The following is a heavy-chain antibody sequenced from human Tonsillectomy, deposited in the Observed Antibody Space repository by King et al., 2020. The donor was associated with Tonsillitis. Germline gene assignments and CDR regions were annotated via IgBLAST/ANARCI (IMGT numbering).Heavy chain of an antibody. V-gene: IGHV4-59*01. CDR3: ARVNNWNPHYYFDY. CDR1: GGSITSYY. D-gene: IGHD1-1*01. Sequence: QMQLQESGPGLVKPSETLSLTCTVSGGSITSYYWSWIRQPPGKRLEWIRYIYYSGTTNYNPSLKSRVTISVDTSNNQFSLRLSSVTAADTAVYYCARVNNWNPHYYFDYWGQGTLVTVSS. J-gene: IGHJ4*02. CDR2: IYYSGTT.